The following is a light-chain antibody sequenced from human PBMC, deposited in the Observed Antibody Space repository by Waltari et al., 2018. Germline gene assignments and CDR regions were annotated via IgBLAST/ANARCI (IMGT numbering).Light chain of an antibody. V-gene: IGKV1-39*01. CDR2: GAS. J-gene: IGKJ2*02. CDR1: QFIGTY. Sequence: DIQMTQDPSSLSASIVGRVTITCRANQFIGTYLNWYQQKPGRAPKLLIYGASSLQSWVPPRFRGSGSGTEFSLIISNLQPEDFATYYCQQSFSSPMCTFGQGTRLEI. CDR3: QQSFSSPMCT.